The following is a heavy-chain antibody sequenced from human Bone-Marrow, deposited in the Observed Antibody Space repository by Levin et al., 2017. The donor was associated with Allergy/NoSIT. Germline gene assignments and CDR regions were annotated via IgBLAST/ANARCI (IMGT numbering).Heavy chain of an antibody. J-gene: IGHJ6*02. CDR1: GGSISSGGYS. CDR2: IYHSGST. CDR3: ARGGVAHYFGNNYSMDV. D-gene: IGHD2/OR15-2a*01. Sequence: ASETLSLTCTVSGGSISSGGYSWNWIRQPPGKGLEWIGHIYHSGSTYYNPSLKSRVTISVDRSKNEFSLKVNSVTAADTAVYYCARGGVAHYFGNNYSMDVWGQGTTVTVSS. V-gene: IGHV4-30-2*01.